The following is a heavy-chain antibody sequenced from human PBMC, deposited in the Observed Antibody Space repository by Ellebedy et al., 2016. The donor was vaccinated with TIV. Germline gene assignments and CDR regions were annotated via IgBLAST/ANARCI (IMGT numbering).Heavy chain of an antibody. CDR1: GYTFTGYY. CDR2: INPNSGGT. Sequence: ASVKVSXKASGYTFTGYYMHWVRQAPGQGLEWMGWINPNSGGTNYAQKFQGRVTMTRDTSISTAYMELSSLRSEDTAVYYCARATTVTTGYYYYYMDVWGKGTTVTVSS. V-gene: IGHV1-2*02. J-gene: IGHJ6*03. D-gene: IGHD4-17*01. CDR3: ARATTVTTGYYYYYMDV.